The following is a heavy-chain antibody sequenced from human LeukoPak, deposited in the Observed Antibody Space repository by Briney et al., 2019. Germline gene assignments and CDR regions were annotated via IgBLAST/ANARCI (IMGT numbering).Heavy chain of an antibody. CDR2: IWFDGSRK. V-gene: IGHV3-33*01. CDR1: VFTFSSNG. J-gene: IGHJ4*02. Sequence: PGKSLTLSCAASVFTFSSNGLHWVRHALAKGLEWVAVIWFDGSRKYYADSVKGRFTISRDNSKNTLYMQMNSLRAEDTAVDYCARDFAYYLDSWGQGTLVTVPS. D-gene: IGHD2-21*01. CDR3: ARDFAYYLDS.